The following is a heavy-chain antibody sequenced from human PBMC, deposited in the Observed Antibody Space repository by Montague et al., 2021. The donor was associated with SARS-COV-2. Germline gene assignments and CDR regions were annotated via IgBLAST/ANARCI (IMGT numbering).Heavy chain of an antibody. J-gene: IGHJ6*02. V-gene: IGHV4-59*01. Sequence: SETLSLTCVVYGGSFSGYYWSWFRQLPGRGLQWIGYIFYSGSTTYNPPFKSRVTITVDTSKNHFNLRRSSATAAATAVYYYANFRRTRLRFGTFYYGMDVWGQGTTVTVSS. CDR1: GGSFSGYY. D-gene: IGHD5-12*01. CDR3: ANFRRTRLRFGTFYYGMDV. CDR2: IFYSGST.